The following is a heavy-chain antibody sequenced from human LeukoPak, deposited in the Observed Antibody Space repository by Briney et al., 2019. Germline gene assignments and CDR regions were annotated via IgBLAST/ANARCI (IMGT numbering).Heavy chain of an antibody. CDR2: IRQDGSEK. CDR1: GFTFSRYW. CDR3: ARGDYYDSSTYYTDAFDI. V-gene: IGHV3-7*01. Sequence: GGSLRLSCAASGFTFSRYWTSWVRQAPGKGLEWVANIRQDGSEKYYVDSVKGRFTISRDNAKNSLYLQMNSLRAEDTAVYYCARGDYYDSSTYYTDAFDIWGQGTMVTVSS. J-gene: IGHJ3*02. D-gene: IGHD3-22*01.